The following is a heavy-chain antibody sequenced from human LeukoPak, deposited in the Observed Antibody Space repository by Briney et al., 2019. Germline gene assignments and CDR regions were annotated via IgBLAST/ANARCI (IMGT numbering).Heavy chain of an antibody. CDR1: GGSISSYY. V-gene: IGHV4-59*01. D-gene: IGHD5-24*01. Sequence: SETLSLTCTVSGGSISSYYWSWIRQPPGKGLEWIGYIYYSGSTNYNPSLKSRVTISVDTSKNQFSLKLSSVTAADTAVYYCARRTAEGRDGYKIPGSVNFDYWGQGTLVTVSS. CDR2: IYYSGST. CDR3: ARRTAEGRDGYKIPGSVNFDY. J-gene: IGHJ4*02.